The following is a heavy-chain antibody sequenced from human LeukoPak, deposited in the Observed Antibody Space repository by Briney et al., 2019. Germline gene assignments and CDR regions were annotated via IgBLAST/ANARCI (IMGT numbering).Heavy chain of an antibody. CDR3: AREGPLEGDAFDI. Sequence: SETLSLTCTVSGYSIGSGYYWGWIRQPPGKGLEWIGSIYHSGKAYYNPSLKSRVTISVDTSKNQFSLRLNSVTAADTAVYYCAREGPLEGDAFDIWGQGTMVTVSS. J-gene: IGHJ3*02. CDR1: GYSIGSGYY. CDR2: IYHSGKA. V-gene: IGHV4-38-2*02.